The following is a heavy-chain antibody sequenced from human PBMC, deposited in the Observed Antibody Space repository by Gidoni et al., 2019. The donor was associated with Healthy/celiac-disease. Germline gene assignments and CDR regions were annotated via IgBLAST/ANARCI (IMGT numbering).Heavy chain of an antibody. D-gene: IGHD3-3*01. CDR1: GFTFSSYS. V-gene: IGHV3-21*01. CDR3: ARRGYDFWSGYYKDYYYGMDV. CDR2: ISSSSSYI. J-gene: IGHJ6*02. Sequence: EVQLVESGGGLVKPGGSLRLSCAASGFTFSSYSMTWVRQAPGKGLEWVSSISSSSSYIYYADSVKGRFTISRDNAKNSLYLQMNSLRAEDTAVYYCARRGYDFWSGYYKDYYYGMDVWGQGTTVTVSS.